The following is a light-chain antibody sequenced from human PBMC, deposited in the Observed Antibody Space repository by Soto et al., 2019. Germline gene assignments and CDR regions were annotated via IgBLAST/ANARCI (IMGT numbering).Light chain of an antibody. Sequence: DIQMTQSPSSLSSSVGERDTLTCRASQSISSYLTWYQQKPGKAPKLLIYAASILQSGVPSRFSGSGSGTDFTLTISRLQPEDFAAYYCQQSYSTPGFTFGPGTKVDIK. CDR1: QSISSY. J-gene: IGKJ3*01. CDR2: AAS. V-gene: IGKV1-39*01. CDR3: QQSYSTPGFT.